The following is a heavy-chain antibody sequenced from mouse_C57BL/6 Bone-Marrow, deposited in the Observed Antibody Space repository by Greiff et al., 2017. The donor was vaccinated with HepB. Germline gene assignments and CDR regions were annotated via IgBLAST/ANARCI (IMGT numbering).Heavy chain of an antibody. Sequence: EVHLVESGGGLVKPGGSLKLSCEASGFTFSSYAMSWVRQTPEKRLEWVATISDGGSYTYYPDNVKGRFTISRDNAKNNLYLQMSHLKSEDTAMYYCARDLGDGYFDYWGQGTTLTVSS. D-gene: IGHD2-3*01. CDR2: ISDGGSYT. CDR3: ARDLGDGYFDY. CDR1: GFTFSSYA. V-gene: IGHV5-4*01. J-gene: IGHJ2*01.